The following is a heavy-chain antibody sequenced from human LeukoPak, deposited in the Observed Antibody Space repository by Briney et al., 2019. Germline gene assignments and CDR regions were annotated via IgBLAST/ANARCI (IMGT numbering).Heavy chain of an antibody. CDR2: IYYSGST. CDR3: ARGGDTANHYYYYMDV. V-gene: IGHV4-61*01. J-gene: IGHJ6*03. D-gene: IGHD5-18*01. Sequence: SETLSLTCTVSGYSISSGYYWGWIRQPPGKGLEWIGYIYYSGSTNYNPSLKSRVTISVDTSKNQFSLKLSSVTAADTAVYYCARGGDTANHYYYYMDVWGKGATVTVSS. CDR1: GYSISSGYY.